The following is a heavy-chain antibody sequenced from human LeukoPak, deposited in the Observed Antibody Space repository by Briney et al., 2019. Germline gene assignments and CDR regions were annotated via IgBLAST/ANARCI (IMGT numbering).Heavy chain of an antibody. CDR3: AGDLDFWSGYLDY. CDR2: INTYNGNT. D-gene: IGHD3-3*01. CDR1: DYTFSNYG. V-gene: IGHV1-18*01. J-gene: IGHJ4*02. Sequence: APVKVSCKASDYTFSNYGISWVRQAPGQGLEWMGWINTYNGNTNYAQRLQGRVTMTIDTSTSTAYMELRRLRSDDTAMYYCAGDLDFWSGYLDYWGQGTLVTVSS.